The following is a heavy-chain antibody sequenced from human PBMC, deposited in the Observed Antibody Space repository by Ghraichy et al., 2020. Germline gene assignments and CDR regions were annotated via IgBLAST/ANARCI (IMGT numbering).Heavy chain of an antibody. J-gene: IGHJ4*02. CDR1: GGSISSSSYY. CDR2: IYYSGST. CDR3: ARRVVRGVHFDY. V-gene: IGHV4-39*01. Sequence: SETLSLTCTVSGGSISSSSYYWGWIRQPPGKGLEWIGSIYYSGSTYYNPSLKSRVTISVDTSKNQFSLKLSSVTAADTAVYYCARRVVRGVHFDYWGQGTLVTVSS. D-gene: IGHD3-10*01.